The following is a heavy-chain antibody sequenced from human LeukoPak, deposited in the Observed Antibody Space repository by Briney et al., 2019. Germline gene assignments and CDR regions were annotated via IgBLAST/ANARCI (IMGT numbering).Heavy chain of an antibody. V-gene: IGHV4-59*01. CDR3: ARVWGGSYYIWYFDL. J-gene: IGHJ2*01. Sequence: SETLSLTCTVSGGSISNYYWSWIRQPPGKGLEWIGYIYYSGSTNYNPSLKSRVTISVDTSKNQFSLKLSSVTAADTAVYYCARVWGGSYYIWYFDLWGRGTLVTVSS. CDR2: IYYSGST. CDR1: GGSISNYY. D-gene: IGHD1-26*01.